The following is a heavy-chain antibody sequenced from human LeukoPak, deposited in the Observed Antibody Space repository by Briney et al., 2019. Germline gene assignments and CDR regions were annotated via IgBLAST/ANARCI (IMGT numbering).Heavy chain of an antibody. CDR2: VWFDGSIE. J-gene: IGHJ6*02. CDR3: ARDFRFGELFCMDV. Sequence: PGRSLRLSCAASGFSFRNYGMHWVRQAPGKGLEWVAIVWFDGSIEYYADSVKGRFTISRDNSKNTVYLQMNNLRAEDTAVYYCARDFRFGELFCMDVWGQGTTVTVSS. D-gene: IGHD3-10*01. CDR1: GFSFRNYG. V-gene: IGHV3-33*01.